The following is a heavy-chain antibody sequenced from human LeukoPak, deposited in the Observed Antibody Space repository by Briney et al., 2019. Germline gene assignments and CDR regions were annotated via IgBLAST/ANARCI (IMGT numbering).Heavy chain of an antibody. CDR3: ARYDSSGYYYNWFDP. CDR2: IYYSGST. CDR1: GGSISSGDYY. J-gene: IGHJ5*02. Sequence: SETLSLTCTVSGGSISSGDYYWSWIRQHPGKGLEWIGYIYYSGSTYYNPSLKSRVTISVDTSKNQFSLKLSSVTAADTAVYYCARYDSSGYYYNWFDPWGQGTLVTVSS. V-gene: IGHV4-31*03. D-gene: IGHD3-22*01.